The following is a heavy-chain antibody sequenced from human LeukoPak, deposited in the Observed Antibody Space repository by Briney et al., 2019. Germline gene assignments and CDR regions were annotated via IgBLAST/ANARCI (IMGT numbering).Heavy chain of an antibody. CDR1: GGTFSSYA. J-gene: IGHJ4*02. CDR3: ARDFYYDILTGYYAPLIA. V-gene: IGHV1-69*05. Sequence: SVKVSCKASGGTFSSYAISWVRQAPGQGLEWMGGIIPIFGTANYAQKFQGRVTITTDESTSTAYMELSSLRSGDTAVYYCARDFYYDILTGYYAPLIAWGQGTLVTVSS. D-gene: IGHD3-9*01. CDR2: IIPIFGTA.